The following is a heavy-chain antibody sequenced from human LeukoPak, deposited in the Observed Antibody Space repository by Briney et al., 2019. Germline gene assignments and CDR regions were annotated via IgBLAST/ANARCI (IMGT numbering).Heavy chain of an antibody. CDR3: AIDSSGWYMGFDY. CDR1: GGTFSSYA. D-gene: IGHD6-19*01. Sequence: SVRVSCKASGGTFSSYAISWVRQAPGQGLEWMGGIIPIFGTANYAQKFQGRVTITADKSTSTAYMELSSLRPEDTAVYYCAIDSSGWYMGFDYRGQGTLVTVSS. J-gene: IGHJ4*02. CDR2: IIPIFGTA. V-gene: IGHV1-69*06.